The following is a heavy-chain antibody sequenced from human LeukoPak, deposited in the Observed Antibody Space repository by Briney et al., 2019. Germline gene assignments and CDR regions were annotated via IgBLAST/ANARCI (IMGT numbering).Heavy chain of an antibody. V-gene: IGHV3-23*01. D-gene: IGHD5-24*01. J-gene: IGHJ4*02. Sequence: PGGSLSLSCAASGFTFSSQVMNGVRQAPAKGRDWVAGIRGDGVTTYYADSVKGRFTISRDNSKKTLYLQMNSLRAEDTAVYYCAKDDGWVQYANWGQGTLVTVSS. CDR2: IRGDGVTT. CDR1: GFTFSSQV. CDR3: AKDDGWVQYAN.